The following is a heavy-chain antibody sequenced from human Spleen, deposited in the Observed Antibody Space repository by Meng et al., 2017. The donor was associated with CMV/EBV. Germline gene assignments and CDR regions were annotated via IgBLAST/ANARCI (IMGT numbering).Heavy chain of an antibody. V-gene: IGHV5-51*01. CDR2: IYPGDSET. CDR3: ARQPNNWFDP. CDR1: GYKFTSYW. Sequence: IDCKVSGYKFTSYWIGWLRQMPGKGLEWMGIIYPGDSETRYSPSFRDQVIISVDKSINTAYLQWRSLKASDTAMYYCARQPNNWFDPWGQGTLVTVSS. J-gene: IGHJ5*02.